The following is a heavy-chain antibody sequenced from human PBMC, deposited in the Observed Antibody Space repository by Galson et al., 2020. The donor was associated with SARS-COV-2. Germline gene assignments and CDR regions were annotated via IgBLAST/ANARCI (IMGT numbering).Heavy chain of an antibody. CDR2: IYKTGST. CDR3: SRDGAIGYSYYGMDV. J-gene: IGHJ6*02. Sequence: SETLSLTCTVSGDSISSYYWSWIRQPAGKGPEWNGRIYKTGSTNYNPSLKSRVTMSVDPSKNQIFLRLTSVTAADTAVYYCSRDGAIGYSYYGMDVWGQGTTVTVSS. D-gene: IGHD2-2*01. V-gene: IGHV4-4*07. CDR1: GDSISSYY.